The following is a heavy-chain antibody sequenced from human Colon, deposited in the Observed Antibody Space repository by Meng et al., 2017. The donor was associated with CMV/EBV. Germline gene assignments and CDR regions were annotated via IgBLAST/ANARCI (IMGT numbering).Heavy chain of an antibody. Sequence: GGSLRLSCATSGFTFSNYAMSWVRQAPGKGLEWVSVIYSGGSTTYYADSVKGRFTITRDNSKNTLYLQMNSLRAEDTAVYYCAKGIGYCTYGVCSGMDYWGQGTLGT. V-gene: IGHV3-23*03. CDR2: IYSGGSTT. J-gene: IGHJ4*02. CDR1: GFTFSNYA. CDR3: AKGIGYCTYGVCSGMDY. D-gene: IGHD2-8*01.